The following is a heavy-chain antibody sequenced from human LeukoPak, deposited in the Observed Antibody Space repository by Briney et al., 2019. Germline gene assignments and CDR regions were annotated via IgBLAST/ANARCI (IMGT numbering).Heavy chain of an antibody. Sequence: GGSLRLSCAASGVTFSSYGMHWVRQAPGKGLEGGAVISYDGSNKYYADSVKGRFTISRDNSKNTLYLQMNSLRAEDTAVYYCAKSIAVAGTTGWGAFDIWGQGTMVTVSS. J-gene: IGHJ3*02. CDR2: ISYDGSNK. CDR3: AKSIAVAGTTGWGAFDI. V-gene: IGHV3-30*18. D-gene: IGHD6-19*01. CDR1: GVTFSSYG.